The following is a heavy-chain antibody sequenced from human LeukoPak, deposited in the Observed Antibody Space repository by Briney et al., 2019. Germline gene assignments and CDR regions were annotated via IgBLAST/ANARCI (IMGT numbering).Heavy chain of an antibody. CDR3: ARAFSSGWYGASPVDY. D-gene: IGHD6-19*01. J-gene: IGHJ4*02. Sequence: PGGSLRLSCAASGFTFSSYAMSWVRQAPGKGLEWVSAISGSGGSTYYADSVKGRFTISRDNSKNTLYLQMNSLRAEDTAVYYCARAFSSGWYGASPVDYWGQGTLVTVSS. V-gene: IGHV3-23*01. CDR1: GFTFSSYA. CDR2: ISGSGGST.